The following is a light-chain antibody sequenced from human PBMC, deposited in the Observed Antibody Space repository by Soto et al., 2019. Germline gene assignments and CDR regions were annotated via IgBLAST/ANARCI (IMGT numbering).Light chain of an antibody. V-gene: IGKV4-1*01. CDR2: WAS. J-gene: IGKJ3*01. CDR3: QQSYSTPFT. CDR1: QSVLYSSNNKNY. Sequence: DIVMTQSPDSLAVSLGERATINCRSSQSVLYSSNNKNYLAWYQQKPGQPPKLLIYWASTRESGVPDRFSGSGSGTDFTLTISSLQAEDVAVYYCQQSYSTPFTFGPGTKVEIK.